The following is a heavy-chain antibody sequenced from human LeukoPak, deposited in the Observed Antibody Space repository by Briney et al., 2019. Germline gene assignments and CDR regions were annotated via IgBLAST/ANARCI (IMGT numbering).Heavy chain of an antibody. CDR1: GFXFTTYA. J-gene: IGHJ4*02. V-gene: IGHV3-23*01. CDR2: ISPCGSTT. CDR3: AKGASGPDD. D-gene: IGHD1-26*01. Sequence: GGSLRLSCAASGFXFTTYAITWVRQAPGKGLEWVSSISPCGSTTYYADSVKGRFTISRDNSKNTLYLQMNSLRAEDTAIYYCAKGASGPDDWGQGSLVTVSS.